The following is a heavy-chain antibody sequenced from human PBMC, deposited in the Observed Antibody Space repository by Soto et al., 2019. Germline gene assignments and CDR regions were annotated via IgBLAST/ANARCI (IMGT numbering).Heavy chain of an antibody. CDR3: ARVVEYSSGWSSNYFDY. CDR1: GGTFSSYA. D-gene: IGHD6-19*01. Sequence: ASVKVSCKASGGTFSSYAISWVRHAPGQGLEWMGGIIPIFGTANYAQKFQGRVTITADESTSTAYMELSSLRSEDTAVYYCARVVEYSSGWSSNYFDYWGQGTLVTVSS. J-gene: IGHJ4*02. CDR2: IIPIFGTA. V-gene: IGHV1-69*13.